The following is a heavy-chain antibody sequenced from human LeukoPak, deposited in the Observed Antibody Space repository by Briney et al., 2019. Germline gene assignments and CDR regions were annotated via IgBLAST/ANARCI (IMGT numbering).Heavy chain of an antibody. J-gene: IGHJ4*02. V-gene: IGHV3-30-3*01. CDR3: ASPSSGWYNHYFDY. CDR2: ISYDGSNK. Sequence: GGSLRLSCAASGFTFSSYAMHWVRQAPGKGLEWVAVISYDGSNKYYADSVKGRFTISRDNSKNTLYLQMNSLRAEDTAVYYCASPSSGWYNHYFDYWGQGTLVTVSS. D-gene: IGHD6-19*01. CDR1: GFTFSSYA.